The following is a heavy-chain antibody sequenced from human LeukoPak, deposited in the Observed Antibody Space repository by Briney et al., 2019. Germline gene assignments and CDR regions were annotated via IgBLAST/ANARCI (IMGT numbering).Heavy chain of an antibody. CDR1: GGSISSGSYY. CDR2: IYTSGST. J-gene: IGHJ6*02. D-gene: IGHD6-19*01. CDR3: KMEEGSGWIPRMDV. Sequence: SQTLSLTCTVSGGSISSGSYYWSWIRQPAGKGLEWIGRIYTSGSTNYNPSLKSRVTISADTSNNHFSLKLSSVTAADTAVYYCKMEEGSGWIPRMDVWGQGTTVTVSS. V-gene: IGHV4-61*02.